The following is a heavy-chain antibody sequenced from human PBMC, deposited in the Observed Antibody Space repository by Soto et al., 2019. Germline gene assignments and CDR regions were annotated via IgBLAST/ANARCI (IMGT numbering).Heavy chain of an antibody. J-gene: IGHJ6*02. D-gene: IGHD3-16*02. V-gene: IGHV3-53*01. CDR2: IYSGGST. CDR1: GFTVSSNY. Sequence: EVQLVESGGGLIQPGGSLRLSCAASGFTVSSNYMSWVRQAPGKGLEWVSVIYSGGSTYYADSVKGRFTISRDNSRDTLYLRMYGMRAEDTALYYWAGDTALFCGVIAGDGMAVWGQGTTVTVSS. CDR3: AGDTALFCGVIAGDGMAV.